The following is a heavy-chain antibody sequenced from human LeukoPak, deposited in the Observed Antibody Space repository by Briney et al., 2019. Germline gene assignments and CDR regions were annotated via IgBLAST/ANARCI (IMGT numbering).Heavy chain of an antibody. Sequence: GGSLRLSCAASGFTFSSNYMSWVRQAPGKGLEWVSVIYSGGSTYYADSVTGGFTISRDNSKNTLYLQMNSLRAEDTAVYYCARDRGYYDSSGYITLGAFDIWGQGTMVTVSS. CDR3: ARDRGYYDSSGYITLGAFDI. D-gene: IGHD3-22*01. CDR1: GFTFSSNY. V-gene: IGHV3-53*01. CDR2: IYSGGST. J-gene: IGHJ3*02.